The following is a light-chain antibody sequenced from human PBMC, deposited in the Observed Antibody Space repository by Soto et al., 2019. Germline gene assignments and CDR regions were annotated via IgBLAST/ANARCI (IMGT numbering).Light chain of an antibody. CDR2: RNS. CDR1: SSNLGTNS. CDR3: AAWDDSLNGVV. V-gene: IGLV1-44*01. J-gene: IGLJ2*01. Sequence: QSVLTQPPSASGAPGLRVPISCSGTSSNLGTNSVTWYQHLPGTAPKVLIYRNSQRPSGVPDRFSGSKSGTSASLAISGLQSEDGADYYCAAWDDSLNGVVFGGGTKVTVL.